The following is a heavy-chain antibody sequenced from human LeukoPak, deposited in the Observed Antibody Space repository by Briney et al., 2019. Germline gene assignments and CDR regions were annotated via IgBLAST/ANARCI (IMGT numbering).Heavy chain of an antibody. CDR1: GGTFRSYA. D-gene: IGHD2-2*01. J-gene: IGHJ5*02. V-gene: IGHV1-69*13. CDR3: ARDVRHRYCSSCSCYWGWLDP. CDR2: IIPIFGTA. Sequence: VASVKVSCKASGGTFRSYAITWVRQAPGQGLEWMGGIIPIFGTANYARKFQDRVTITADESTSTAYMELSSLRSEDTAVYYCARDVRHRYCSSCSCYWGWLDPWGQGTLVTVSS.